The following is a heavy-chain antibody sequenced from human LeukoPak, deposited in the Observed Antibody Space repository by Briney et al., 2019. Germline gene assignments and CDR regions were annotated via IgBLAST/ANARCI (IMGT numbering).Heavy chain of an antibody. J-gene: IGHJ3*02. CDR3: ARATRRGDAFVI. CDR1: GFTLSNYA. Sequence: GGSLRLSCAVSGFTLSNYAMHWVRQAPGKRLEYVSAISSNGGSTYYANSVKGRFTISRDKSKNTVYLKMGSLRAEDMAVYYCARATRRGDAFVIWGQGTMVTVSS. V-gene: IGHV3-64*01. CDR2: ISSNGGST. D-gene: IGHD3-16*01.